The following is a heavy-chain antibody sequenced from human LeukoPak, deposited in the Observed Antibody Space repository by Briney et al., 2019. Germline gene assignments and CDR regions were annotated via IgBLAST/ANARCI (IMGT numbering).Heavy chain of an antibody. CDR3: ARARLQWEVRYPRFDS. D-gene: IGHD1-26*01. Sequence: PGGSLRLSCAASGFSFSTYGTNWLMSWVRQSPGKGLEWVSTIRHSDVNTYYTDSVKGRFTLSRDNSKSTVFLEMSSLRAEDTAVYHCARARLQWEVRYPRFDSWGQGTLVTVSS. J-gene: IGHJ4*02. V-gene: IGHV3-23*01. CDR2: IRHSDVNT. CDR1: GFSFSTYG.